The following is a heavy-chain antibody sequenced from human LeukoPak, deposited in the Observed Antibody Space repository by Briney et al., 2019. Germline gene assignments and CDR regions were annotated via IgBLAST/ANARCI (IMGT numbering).Heavy chain of an antibody. J-gene: IGHJ6*02. D-gene: IGHD3-22*01. Sequence: SVKVSCKASGGTFSSYAISWVRQAPGQGLEWMGGIIPIFGTANYAQKFQGRVTITADESTSTAYMELSSLRSEDTAVYYCARGTYYYDSSGYHSNYYYYGMDVWGQGTTVTVSS. V-gene: IGHV1-69*13. CDR3: ARGTYYYDSSGYHSNYYYYGMDV. CDR1: GGTFSSYA. CDR2: IIPIFGTA.